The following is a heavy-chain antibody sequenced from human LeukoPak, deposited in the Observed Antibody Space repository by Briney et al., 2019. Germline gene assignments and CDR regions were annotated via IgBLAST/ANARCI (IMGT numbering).Heavy chain of an antibody. D-gene: IGHD3-22*01. CDR1: GFTVSSNY. V-gene: IGHV3-66*01. Sequence: GGSLRLSRAASGFTVSSNYMSWVRQAPGKGLEWVSVIYSGGSTYYADSVKGRFTISRDNSKNTLYLQMNSLRAEDTAVYYCARDDEYYYDSSGYYSDWGQGTLVTVSS. J-gene: IGHJ4*02. CDR2: IYSGGST. CDR3: ARDDEYYYDSSGYYSD.